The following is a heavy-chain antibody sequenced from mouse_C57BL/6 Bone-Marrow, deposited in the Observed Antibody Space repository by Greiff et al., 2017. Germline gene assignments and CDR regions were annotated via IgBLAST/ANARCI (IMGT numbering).Heavy chain of an antibody. J-gene: IGHJ3*01. CDR3: ARHHAGFAY. V-gene: IGHV5-6*02. Sequence: EVKLVESGGDLVKPGGSLKLSCAASGFTFSSYGMSWVRQTPDKRLEWVATISSGGSYTCYPDSVKGRFTISRDNAKNTLYLQMSSLKSEDTAMYYCARHHAGFAYWGQGTLVTVSA. CDR1: GFTFSSYG. CDR2: ISSGGSYT.